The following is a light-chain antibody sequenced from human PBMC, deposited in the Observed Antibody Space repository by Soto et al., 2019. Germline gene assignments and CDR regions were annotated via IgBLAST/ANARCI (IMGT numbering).Light chain of an antibody. J-gene: IGKJ1*01. CDR3: QQYTTYSVT. CDR1: QSVSDW. V-gene: IGKV1-5*03. CDR2: RAS. Sequence: DIQMTQSPSTLSASVGDRATITCRASQSVSDWLAWYQQKPGKAPNLLIYRASHLESGVPSRFSGSGSGTEFFLTISSLQPDDFATYYCQQYTTYSVTFGQGTKVEIK.